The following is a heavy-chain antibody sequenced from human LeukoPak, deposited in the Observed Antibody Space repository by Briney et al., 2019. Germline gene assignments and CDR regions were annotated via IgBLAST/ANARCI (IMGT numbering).Heavy chain of an antibody. V-gene: IGHV3-23*01. D-gene: IGHD3-10*01. CDR2: ISGRGGRT. Sequence: GGSLRLSCAASGFTFSSYAMSWVRQAPGKGLEWVSAISGRGGRTYYADSVKGGFTISRDNSKNTLYLQMNSLRAEDTAVYYCAKDRRVRAFDIWGQGTMVTVSS. CDR1: GFTFSSYA. CDR3: AKDRRVRAFDI. J-gene: IGHJ3*02.